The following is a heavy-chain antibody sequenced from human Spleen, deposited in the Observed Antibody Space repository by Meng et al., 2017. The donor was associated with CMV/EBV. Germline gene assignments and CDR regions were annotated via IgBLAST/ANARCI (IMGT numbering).Heavy chain of an antibody. CDR1: GYSSTTNW. CDR3: ARHSSGWSTGDY. Sequence: CKGSGYSSTTNWIGWVRQLPGKGLEWMGIIHPADSDTRYSPSFQGQVTISVDKSITTAYPQWSSLKASDTAMYYCARHSSGWSTGDYWGQGTLVTVSS. V-gene: IGHV5-51*01. J-gene: IGHJ4*02. D-gene: IGHD6-19*01. CDR2: IHPADSDT.